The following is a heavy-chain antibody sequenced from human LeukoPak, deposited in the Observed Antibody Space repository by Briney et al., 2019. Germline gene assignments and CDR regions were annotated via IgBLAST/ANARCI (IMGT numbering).Heavy chain of an antibody. V-gene: IGHV3-66*01. CDR1: GFTVTTNY. Sequence: PGGSLRLSCAASGFTVTTNYMTWVRQAPGKGLEWVPIIYSGGYTDYADSVKGRFTIYRDNSKNTLDLQMNSLRAEDTAVYYCARRLEYSGSKGVFDYWGQGTLVTVSS. D-gene: IGHD1-26*01. CDR2: IYSGGYT. J-gene: IGHJ4*02. CDR3: ARRLEYSGSKGVFDY.